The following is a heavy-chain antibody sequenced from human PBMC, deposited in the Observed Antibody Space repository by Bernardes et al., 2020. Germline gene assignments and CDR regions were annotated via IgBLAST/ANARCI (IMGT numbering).Heavy chain of an antibody. CDR1: GFTFDHYT. Sequence: GGSLKLPFAASGFTFDHYTMHWVRQAPGRGLEWVSHVKWDGVSTDYADSVEGRFTISRDNSKNSLYLQMNSLRTEDTALYYCARDSGSVAAGGNYLDSWGQGTLVTVSS. CDR3: ARDSGSVAAGGNYLDS. V-gene: IGHV3-43*01. CDR2: VKWDGVST. J-gene: IGHJ4*02. D-gene: IGHD6-6*01.